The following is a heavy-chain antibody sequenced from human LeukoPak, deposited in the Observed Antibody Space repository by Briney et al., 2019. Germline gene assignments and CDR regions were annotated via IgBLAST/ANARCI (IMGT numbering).Heavy chain of an antibody. CDR1: GFTFSNYF. V-gene: IGHV3-74*03. CDR2: INSDGTTT. CDR3: ARRVDATRWFDP. J-gene: IGHJ5*02. D-gene: IGHD2-15*01. Sequence: GGSLRLSCAASGFTFSNYFMHWVRQAPGKGLVWVSRINSDGTTTMHADSVKGRFTISRDNAKNTLYLQMNSLRDEDTAVYYYARRVDATRWFDPWGQGTLVTVSS.